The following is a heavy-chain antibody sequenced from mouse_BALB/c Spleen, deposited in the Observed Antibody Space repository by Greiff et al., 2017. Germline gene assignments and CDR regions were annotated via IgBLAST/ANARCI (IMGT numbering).Heavy chain of an antibody. CDR1: GFAFSSYD. CDR3: ARRGAMITTGFFAY. Sequence: EVHLVESGGGLVKPGGSLKLSCAASGFAFSSYDMSWVRQTPEKRLEWVAYISSGGGSTYYPDTVKGRFTISRDNAKNTLYLQMSSLKSEDTAMYYCARRGAMITTGFFAYWGQGTLVTVSA. J-gene: IGHJ3*01. V-gene: IGHV5-12-1*01. CDR2: ISSGGGST. D-gene: IGHD2-4*01.